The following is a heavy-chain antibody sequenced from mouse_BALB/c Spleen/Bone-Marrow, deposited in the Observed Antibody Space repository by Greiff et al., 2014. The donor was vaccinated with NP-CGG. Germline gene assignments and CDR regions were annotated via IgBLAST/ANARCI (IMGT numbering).Heavy chain of an antibody. CDR1: GYAFTNYN. V-gene: IGHV1S135*01. Sequence: EVQLQQSGPELVKPGVSVKGSCKASGYAFTNYNMNWVKQSHGKSLEWIGYIDPYSXGXXXXXXXXXXAXXTVDKSSSTAYMHLNSLTSEDSAVYYCSRGXLAYXXXWGQGTTLTVSS. D-gene: IGHD4-1*01. J-gene: IGHJ2*01. CDR2: IDPYSXGX. CDR3: SRGXLAYXXX.